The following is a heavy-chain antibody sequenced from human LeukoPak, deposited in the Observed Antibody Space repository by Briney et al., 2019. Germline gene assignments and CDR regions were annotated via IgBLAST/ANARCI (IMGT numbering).Heavy chain of an antibody. CDR1: GFTFSSYW. V-gene: IGHV3-7*01. J-gene: IGHJ4*02. Sequence: PGGSLRLSCAASGFTFSSYWMSWVRQAPGKGLEWVANIKQDGSEKYYVDSVKGRFTISRDNAKNSLYLQMNSLRAEDAAVYYCARDCWFGAKDYWGQGTLVTVSS. D-gene: IGHD3-10*01. CDR3: ARDCWFGAKDY. CDR2: IKQDGSEK.